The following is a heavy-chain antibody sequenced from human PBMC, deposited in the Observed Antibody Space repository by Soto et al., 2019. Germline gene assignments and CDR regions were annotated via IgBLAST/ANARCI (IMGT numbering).Heavy chain of an antibody. CDR3: ARTNWGPYYYYGMDV. CDR1: GFTFSDYS. J-gene: IGHJ6*02. V-gene: IGHV3-11*01. CDR2: ISSSGTTI. Sequence: QVQLVESGGGLVKPGGSLRLSCAASGFTFSDYSMSWIRQAPGKGLEWVSYISSSGTTIYYADSVKGRFTISRDNAXISLYLQMNSLRAEDTAVYYCARTNWGPYYYYGMDVWGQGTTVTVSS. D-gene: IGHD7-27*01.